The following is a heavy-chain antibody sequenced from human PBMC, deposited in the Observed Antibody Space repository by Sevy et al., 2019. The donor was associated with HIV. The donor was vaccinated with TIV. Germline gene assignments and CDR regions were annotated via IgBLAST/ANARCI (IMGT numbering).Heavy chain of an antibody. J-gene: IGHJ6*02. D-gene: IGHD4-17*01. Sequence: GGSLRLSCAASGFIFRNYAVHWVRQAPGKGLEWLAIISFDGTNKYYADSVKGRFTVSRDNAKNTLYLQMNSLRTEDTAIYYWARGNSPSVTTAPLYYYYGLDVWGQGTTVTVSS. CDR2: ISFDGTNK. CDR1: GFIFRNYA. V-gene: IGHV3-30-3*01. CDR3: ARGNSPSVTTAPLYYYYGLDV.